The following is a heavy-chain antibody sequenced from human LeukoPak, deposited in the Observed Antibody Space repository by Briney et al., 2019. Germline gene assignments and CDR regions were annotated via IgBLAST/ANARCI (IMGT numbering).Heavy chain of an antibody. V-gene: IGHV3-7*01. J-gene: IGHJ3*02. CDR3: AREGYYDSSGYCGFDI. CDR2: IKQDGSEK. CDR1: GFTFSSYW. Sequence: GALRLSCAASGFTFSSYWMSWVRQAPGKGLEWVANIKQDGSEKYYVDSVKGRFTISRDNAKNSLYLQMNSLRAEDTAVYYCAREGYYDSSGYCGFDIWGRGTMVTVSS. D-gene: IGHD3-22*01.